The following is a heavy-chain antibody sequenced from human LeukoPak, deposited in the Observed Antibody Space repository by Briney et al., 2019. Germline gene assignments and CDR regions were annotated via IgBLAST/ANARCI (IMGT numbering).Heavy chain of an antibody. V-gene: IGHV3-48*04. CDR2: ITSSANTI. Sequence: GGSLRLSCAASAFSFSSFAMTWVRQAPGKGLEWVSYITSSANTIYYADSVKGRFTISRDDAKNSLYLQMNSLRAEDTAVYYCASGYDFWSGYSLGVDYWGQGTLVTVSS. CDR1: AFSFSSFA. J-gene: IGHJ4*02. CDR3: ASGYDFWSGYSLGVDY. D-gene: IGHD3-3*01.